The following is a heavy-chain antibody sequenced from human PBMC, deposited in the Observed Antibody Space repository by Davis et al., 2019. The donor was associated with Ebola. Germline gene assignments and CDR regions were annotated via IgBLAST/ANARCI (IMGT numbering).Heavy chain of an antibody. D-gene: IGHD3-22*01. CDR2: VYSSGNT. V-gene: IGHV4-61*01. CDR1: GFSLSNGRMG. Sequence: SGPTLVKPTETLTLTCTVSGFSLSNGRMGVSWIRQSPGKGLEWVGYVYSSGNTHYNPSLESRVTISLDTSKDQFSLNLNSVTAADTAVYYCASGYYDGRGYSSPAHFAYWGHGSLVTVSS. CDR3: ASGYYDGRGYSSPAHFAY. J-gene: IGHJ4*01.